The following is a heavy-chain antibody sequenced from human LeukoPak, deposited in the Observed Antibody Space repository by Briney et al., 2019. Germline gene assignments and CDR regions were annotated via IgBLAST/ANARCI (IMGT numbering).Heavy chain of an antibody. D-gene: IGHD5-24*01. CDR1: GGSISSSKW. CDR2: IYQSGST. Sequence: SETLSLTCAVSGGSISSSKWWSWVRQPPGKGLKWIGEIYQSGSTNYNPSLKSRVTISVDKSKNQLSLKLSSVTAADTAVYYCARGSAGGGYDYWGQGTLVTVSS. J-gene: IGHJ4*02. CDR3: ARGSAGGGYDY. V-gene: IGHV4-4*02.